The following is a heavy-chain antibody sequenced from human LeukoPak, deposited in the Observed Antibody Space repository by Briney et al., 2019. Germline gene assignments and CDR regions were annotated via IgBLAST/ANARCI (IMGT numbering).Heavy chain of an antibody. CDR3: ARTTEGGYTYDYFYYYYMDV. Sequence: SETLSLTCTVSGGSISSYYWSWIRQPPGKGLEWIGYIYYSGSTNYNPSLKSRVTISVDTSKNQFSLRLSSVTAADTAVYYCARTTEGGYTYDYFYYYYMDVWGKGTTVTISS. V-gene: IGHV4-59*01. CDR2: IYYSGST. D-gene: IGHD5-18*01. J-gene: IGHJ6*03. CDR1: GGSISSYY.